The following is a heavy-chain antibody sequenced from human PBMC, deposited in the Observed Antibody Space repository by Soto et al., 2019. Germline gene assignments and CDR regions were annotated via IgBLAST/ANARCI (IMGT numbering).Heavy chain of an antibody. CDR2: ISGSGGST. D-gene: IGHD5-12*01. Sequence: GSLRLSCAASGFTFSSYAMGWVRQAPGKGLEWVSAISGSGGSTYYADSVKGRFTISRDNSKNTLYLQMNSLRAEDTAVYYCAKRLGDGYNSDYWGQGTLVTVSS. V-gene: IGHV3-23*01. J-gene: IGHJ4*02. CDR1: GFTFSSYA. CDR3: AKRLGDGYNSDY.